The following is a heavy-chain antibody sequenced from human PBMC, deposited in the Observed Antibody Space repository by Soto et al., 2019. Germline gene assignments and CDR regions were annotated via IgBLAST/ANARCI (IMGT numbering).Heavy chain of an antibody. D-gene: IGHD5-12*01. CDR3: ARDHHRYSGYDYVDY. Sequence: QVQLVESGGGLVKPGGFLRLSCVASGFTFSDYYMSWIRQAPGKGLEWVSYISSSSSYTNYADSVKGRFTISRDNAKNSLYLQMNSLRAEDTAVYYCARDHHRYSGYDYVDYWGQGTLVTVSS. J-gene: IGHJ4*02. CDR1: GFTFSDYY. CDR2: ISSSSSYT. V-gene: IGHV3-11*05.